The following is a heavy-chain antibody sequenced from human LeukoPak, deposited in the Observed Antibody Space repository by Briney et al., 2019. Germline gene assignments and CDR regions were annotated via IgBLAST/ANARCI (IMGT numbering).Heavy chain of an antibody. Sequence: PGGSLRLSRAVSGFTFSNYAMSWVRQAPGKGLEWVSGISDGGRSTYYADSVRGRFTISRDRSKNTLYLQMSYLRAGDTALYYCAKDGGGNCYDPIDYWGQGILVTVSS. V-gene: IGHV3-23*01. CDR1: GFTFSNYA. CDR2: ISDGGRST. CDR3: AKDGGGNCYDPIDY. J-gene: IGHJ4*02. D-gene: IGHD2-21*01.